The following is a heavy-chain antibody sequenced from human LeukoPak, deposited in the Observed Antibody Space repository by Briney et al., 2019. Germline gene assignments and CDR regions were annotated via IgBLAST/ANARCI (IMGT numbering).Heavy chain of an antibody. CDR2: IIPIFGTA. CDR1: GGTFSSFA. V-gene: IGHV1-69*13. D-gene: IGHD2-15*01. Sequence: SVTVSCTASGGTFSSFAISWVRQAPGQGLEWMGGIIPIFGTANYAQKFQGRVTITADESTSTAYMELSSLRSEDTAVYYCARGWAVVAALLDYYYYYGMDVWGQGTTVTVSS. CDR3: ARGWAVVAALLDYYYYYGMDV. J-gene: IGHJ6*02.